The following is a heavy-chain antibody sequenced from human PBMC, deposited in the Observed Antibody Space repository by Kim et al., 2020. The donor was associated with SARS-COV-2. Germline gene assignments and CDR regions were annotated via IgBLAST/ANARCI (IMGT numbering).Heavy chain of an antibody. CDR2: INHSGST. D-gene: IGHD2-8*01. V-gene: IGHV4-34*01. Sequence: SETLSLTCAVYGGSFSGYYWSWIRQPPGKGLEWIGEINHSGSTNYNPSLKSRVTISVDTSKNQFSLKLSSVTAADTAVYYCARGGRYCTNGVCYGSYYY. CDR3: ARGGRYCTNGVCYGSYYY. CDR1: GGSFSGYY. J-gene: IGHJ6*01.